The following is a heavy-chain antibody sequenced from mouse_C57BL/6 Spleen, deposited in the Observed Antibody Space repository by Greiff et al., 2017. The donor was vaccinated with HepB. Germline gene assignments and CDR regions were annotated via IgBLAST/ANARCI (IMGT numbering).Heavy chain of an antibody. V-gene: IGHV5-15*01. J-gene: IGHJ2*01. CDR3: AREGGRGYYFDY. D-gene: IGHD1-1*02. CDR2: ISNLAYSI. CDR1: GFTFSDYG. Sequence: EVHLVESGGGLVQPGGSLKLSCAASGFTFSDYGMAWVRQAPRKGPEWVAFISNLAYSIYYADTVTGRFTISRENAKNTLYLEMSSLRSEDTAMYYCAREGGRGYYFDYWGQGTTLTVSS.